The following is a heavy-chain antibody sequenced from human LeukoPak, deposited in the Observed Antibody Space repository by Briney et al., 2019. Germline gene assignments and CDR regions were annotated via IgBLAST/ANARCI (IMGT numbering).Heavy chain of an antibody. CDR2: IYHSGST. J-gene: IGHJ4*02. CDR3: ATIVGPGTGAHDY. Sequence: PSQTLSLTCAVSGGSISSGGYSWSWIRQPPGKGLEWFGYIYHSGSTYYNPSLKSRVTISVDTSKNQFSLKLSSVTAADTAVYYCATIVGPGTGAHDYWGQGTLVTVSS. D-gene: IGHD1-1*01. CDR1: GGSISSGGYS. V-gene: IGHV4-30-2*01.